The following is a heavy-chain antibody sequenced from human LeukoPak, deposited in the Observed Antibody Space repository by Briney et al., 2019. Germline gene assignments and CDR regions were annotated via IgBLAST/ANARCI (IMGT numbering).Heavy chain of an antibody. CDR3: ARDMEPDAFDI. J-gene: IGHJ3*02. D-gene: IGHD1-1*01. V-gene: IGHV3-48*03. CDR2: ISSSGTAI. Sequence: PRGSLRLSCAASGFTFSSYEMNWVRQAPGKGLEWVSYISSSGTAIYYADSVKGRFTISRDTAKNSLYLQMNSLRAEDTALYYCARDMEPDAFDIWGQGTMVTVSS. CDR1: GFTFSSYE.